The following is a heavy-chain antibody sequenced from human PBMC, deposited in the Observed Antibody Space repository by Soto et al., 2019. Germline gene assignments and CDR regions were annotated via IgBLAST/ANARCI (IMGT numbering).Heavy chain of an antibody. J-gene: IGHJ4*02. D-gene: IGHD5-12*01. CDR2: IWNDGSSR. CDR3: ARPDIVAAIGVALDG. V-gene: IGHV3-33*01. CDR1: GFTVSNYG. Sequence: QVQLVESGGGVVQPGRSLRLSCEASGFTVSNYGMHWVRQAPGKGLEWVAVIWNDGSSRYYADSVKGRFTISRDNAKKTMVIQRNKVRADDKVDCYDARPDIVAAIGVALDGWGQGTLVTVSS.